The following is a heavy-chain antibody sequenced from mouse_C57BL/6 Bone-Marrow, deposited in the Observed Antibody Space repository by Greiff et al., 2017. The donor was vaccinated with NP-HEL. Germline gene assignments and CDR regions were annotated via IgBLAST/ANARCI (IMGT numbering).Heavy chain of an antibody. CDR2: INPSSGYT. CDR1: GYTFTSYT. D-gene: IGHD1-1*01. CDR3: ARQDPRGSSWGYFDV. J-gene: IGHJ1*03. V-gene: IGHV1-4*01. Sequence: VQLQQSGAELARPGASVKMSCKASGYTFTSYTMHWVKQRPGQGLEWIGYINPSSGYTKYNQKFKDKATLTADKSSSTAYMQLSSLTSEDFAVYYCARQDPRGSSWGYFDVWGTGTTVTVSS.